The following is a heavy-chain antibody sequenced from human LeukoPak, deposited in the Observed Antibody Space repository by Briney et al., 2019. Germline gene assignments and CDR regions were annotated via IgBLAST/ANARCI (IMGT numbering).Heavy chain of an antibody. CDR2: ISYDGSNK. Sequence: GRSLRLSCGASGFTFSSYAMHWARQAPGKGLEWVAVISYDGSNKYYADSVKGRFTISRDNSKNTLYLQMNSLRAEDTAVYYCARSYCSSTSCYHNWFDPWGQGTLVTVSS. CDR3: ARSYCSSTSCYHNWFDP. CDR1: GFTFSSYA. D-gene: IGHD2-2*01. V-gene: IGHV3-30-3*01. J-gene: IGHJ5*02.